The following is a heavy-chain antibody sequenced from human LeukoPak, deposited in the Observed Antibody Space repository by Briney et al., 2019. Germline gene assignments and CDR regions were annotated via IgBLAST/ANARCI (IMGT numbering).Heavy chain of an antibody. D-gene: IGHD5-12*01. CDR1: GYTFTGYY. CDR2: INPNSGGT. J-gene: IGHJ4*02. CDR3: ARPPDVDIVATIDY. V-gene: IGHV1-2*02. Sequence: ASVKVSCKASGYTFTGYYMHWVRQAPGQGLEWMGWINPNSGGTNYAQKFQGRVTMTRDTSISTAYMELSRLRSDDTAVYYCARPPDVDIVATIDYWGQGTLVTVSS.